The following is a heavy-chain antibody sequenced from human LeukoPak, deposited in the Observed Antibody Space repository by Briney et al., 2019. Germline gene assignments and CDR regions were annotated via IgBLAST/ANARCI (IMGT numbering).Heavy chain of an antibody. Sequence: GGSLRLSCAASGFTFSSYWMSWVRQAPGKGLEWVANIKQDGSEKYYVDSVKGRFTISRDNAKNSLYLQMNSLRAEDTAVYYCARLGYCTTGVCFLGPDYWGQGTLVTVSS. J-gene: IGHJ4*02. V-gene: IGHV3-7*01. CDR2: IKQDGSEK. CDR1: GFTFSSYW. CDR3: ARLGYCTTGVCFLGPDY. D-gene: IGHD2-8*01.